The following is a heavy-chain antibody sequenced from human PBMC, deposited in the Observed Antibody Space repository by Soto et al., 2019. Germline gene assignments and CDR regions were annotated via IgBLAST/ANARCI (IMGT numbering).Heavy chain of an antibody. CDR2: ISSSSSYI. CDR1: GFTFSSYS. D-gene: IGHD5-12*01. CDR3: AREVSKYSGYDFDY. J-gene: IGHJ4*02. Sequence: EVQLVESGGGVVKPGGSLRLSCAASGFTFSSYSMNWVRQAPGKGLEWVSSISSSSSYIYYADSVKGRFTISRDNAKNSLYLQMNSLRAEDTAVYYCAREVSKYSGYDFDYWGQGTLVTVSS. V-gene: IGHV3-21*01.